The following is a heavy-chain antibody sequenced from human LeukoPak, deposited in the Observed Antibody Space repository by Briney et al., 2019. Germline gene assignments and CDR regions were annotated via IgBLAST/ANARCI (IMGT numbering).Heavy chain of an antibody. Sequence: GGSLRLSCAASGFTFGSSAMSWVRQAPGKGPEWVSTFSRSGPDTYYADSVKGRFTIFRDNSKNTLYLQMNSLRAEDTAVYYCARATMVRGALYGMDVWGQGTTVTVSS. CDR1: GFTFGSSA. J-gene: IGHJ6*02. CDR2: FSRSGPDT. V-gene: IGHV3-23*01. CDR3: ARATMVRGALYGMDV. D-gene: IGHD3-10*01.